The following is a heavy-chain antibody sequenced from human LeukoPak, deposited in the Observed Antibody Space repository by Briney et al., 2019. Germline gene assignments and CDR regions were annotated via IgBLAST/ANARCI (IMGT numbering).Heavy chain of an antibody. CDR2: ISYDGTYA. V-gene: IGHV3-30*04. D-gene: IGHD2/OR15-2a*01. CDR1: GLTFSSLA. CDR3: ATESSLSN. J-gene: IGHJ4*02. Sequence: GGSLRRSGAASGLTFSSLAMDWVRQAPGKGLEWMGDISYDGTYASYAASVRGRFTISRDNSKHTLYLQMNSLRTEDTAVYYCATESSLSNWGLGTLVTVSS.